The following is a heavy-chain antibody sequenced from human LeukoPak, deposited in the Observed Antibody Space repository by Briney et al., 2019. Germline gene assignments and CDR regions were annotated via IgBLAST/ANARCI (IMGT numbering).Heavy chain of an antibody. CDR1: GFTVSSNY. Sequence: PGGSLRLSCAASGFTVSSNYMSWVRQAPGKGLEWVSVIYSGGSTYYADSVKGRFTISRDNSKNTLYLQMNSLGAEDTAVYYCASSTGIQFTTAFDYWGQGTLVTVSS. CDR3: ASSTGIQFTTAFDY. J-gene: IGHJ4*02. CDR2: IYSGGST. V-gene: IGHV3-53*01. D-gene: IGHD5-18*01.